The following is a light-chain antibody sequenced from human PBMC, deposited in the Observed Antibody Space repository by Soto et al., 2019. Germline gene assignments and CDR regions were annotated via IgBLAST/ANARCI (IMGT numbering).Light chain of an antibody. J-gene: IGLJ3*02. CDR2: SND. V-gene: IGLV1-47*01. CDR3: AAWDDTLSGVV. Sequence: QSVLTQPPSASGTPGQRVTISCSGSGSNVGGNYVYWYQQLPGTAPKLLIYSNDQRPSGVPDRISGSKSGTSASLAISGLRSVDEANYYCAAWDDTLSGVVFGGGTMVTVL. CDR1: GSNVGGNY.